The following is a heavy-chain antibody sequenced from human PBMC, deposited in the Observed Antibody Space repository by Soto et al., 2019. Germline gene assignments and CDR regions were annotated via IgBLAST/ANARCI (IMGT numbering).Heavy chain of an antibody. D-gene: IGHD6-19*01. J-gene: IGHJ6*02. CDR3: ARAVAGTSDYYYYGMDV. Sequence: GGSLRLSCAASGFTFSSYAMHWVRQAPGKGLEWVAVISYDGSNKYYADSVKGRFTISRDNSKNTLYLQMNSLRAEDTAVYYCARAVAGTSDYYYYGMDVWGQGTTVTVSS. V-gene: IGHV3-30-3*01. CDR2: ISYDGSNK. CDR1: GFTFSSYA.